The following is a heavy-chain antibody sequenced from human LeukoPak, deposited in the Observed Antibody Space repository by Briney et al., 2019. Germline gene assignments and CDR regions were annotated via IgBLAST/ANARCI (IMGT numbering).Heavy chain of an antibody. CDR1: GFTFSDYY. V-gene: IGHV3-11*01. D-gene: IGHD3-3*01. Sequence: PGGSLRLSCAASGFTFSDYYMSWIRQAPGKGLEWVSHISSSGSTIYYADSVKGRFTISRDNAKNSLYLQMNSLRAEDTAVYYCARDFGVVMSVYYYGMDVWGQGTTVTVSS. J-gene: IGHJ6*02. CDR2: ISSSGSTI. CDR3: ARDFGVVMSVYYYGMDV.